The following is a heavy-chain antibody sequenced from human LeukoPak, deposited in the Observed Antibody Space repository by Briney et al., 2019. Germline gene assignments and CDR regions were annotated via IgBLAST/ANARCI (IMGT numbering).Heavy chain of an antibody. CDR1: GFTFDTHA. V-gene: IGHV3-23*01. Sequence: GGSLRLSCAASGFTFDTHAMSWVRQAPGKGLEWVSGINGNGASTYYSDSVKGRFTISRDNSKNTLYLQMSTLRAEDTAVYYCAKDQGYSYYYLDYWGQGTLVTVAS. D-gene: IGHD5-18*01. CDR3: AKDQGYSYYYLDY. J-gene: IGHJ4*02. CDR2: INGNGAST.